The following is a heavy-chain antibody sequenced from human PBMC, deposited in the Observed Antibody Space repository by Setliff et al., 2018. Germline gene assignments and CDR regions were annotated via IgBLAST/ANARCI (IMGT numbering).Heavy chain of an antibody. CDR2: INHTGTT. D-gene: IGHD3-10*02. CDR1: GGTFSYYY. V-gene: IGHV4-34*01. CDR3: ARGRDVFPVPPYMDV. Sequence: PSETLSLTCAASGGTFSYYYWTWIRQPPGKGLEWVGEINHTGTTKYNPSLQSRVTISIDTSKDQFSLKLGSVSAADTAVYYCARGRDVFPVPPYMDVWAEGTTVTVSS. J-gene: IGHJ6*03.